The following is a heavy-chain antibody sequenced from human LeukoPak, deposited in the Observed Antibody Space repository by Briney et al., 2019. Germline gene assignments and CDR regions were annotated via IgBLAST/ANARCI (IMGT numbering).Heavy chain of an antibody. CDR2: INPNSGGT. CDR3: ARDLAGYSSSWYWFEP. CDR1: GYTFTGYY. V-gene: IGHV1-2*06. D-gene: IGHD6-13*01. Sequence: ASVKVSCKASGYTFTGYYMHWVRQAPGQGLEWMGRINPNSGGTNYAQKFQGRVTMTRDTSISTAYMELSRLRSDDTAVYYCARDLAGYSSSWYWFEPWGQGTLVTVSS. J-gene: IGHJ5*02.